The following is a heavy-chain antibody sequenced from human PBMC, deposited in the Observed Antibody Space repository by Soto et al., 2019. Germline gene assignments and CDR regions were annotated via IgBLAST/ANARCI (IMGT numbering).Heavy chain of an antibody. CDR2: ISSSSSYI. CDR3: ARDLDTAQWRMYYYGMDV. V-gene: IGHV3-21*01. D-gene: IGHD5-18*01. J-gene: IGHJ6*02. Sequence: EVQLVESGGGLVKPGGSLRLSCAASGFTFSSYSMNWVRQAPGKGLEWVSSISSSSSYIYYADSVKGRFTISRDNAKNSLYLQMNSLRAEDTAVYYCARDLDTAQWRMYYYGMDVCGQGTTVTVSS. CDR1: GFTFSSYS.